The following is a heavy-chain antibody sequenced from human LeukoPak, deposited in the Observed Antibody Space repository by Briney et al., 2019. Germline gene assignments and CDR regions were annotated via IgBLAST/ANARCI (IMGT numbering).Heavy chain of an antibody. CDR2: IYYIGST. CDR1: GGSNSGNY. CDR3: ARENYYGMGV. J-gene: IGHJ6*02. V-gene: IGHV4-59*01. Sequence: SETLSLTCAVSGGSNSGNYWSWIRQPPGKGLEWIGYIYYIGSTNYNPSLKSRVIMSVDTSKNQFSLKLNSVTAADTAVYYCARENYYGMGVWGQGTTVIVSS.